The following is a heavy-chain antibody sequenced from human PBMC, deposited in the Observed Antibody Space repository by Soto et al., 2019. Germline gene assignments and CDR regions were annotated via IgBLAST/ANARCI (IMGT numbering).Heavy chain of an antibody. D-gene: IGHD3-22*01. J-gene: IGHJ4*02. CDR3: ARHFDSSGYYPDY. Sequence: GESLKISCQGSGYRFTSYWIAWVRQMPGKGLEWVGVIYPGDSDVKYSPSFEGHVTISVDRSDGTAYLQWTSLKASDTAMYFCARHFDSSGYYPDYWGQGTQVTVSS. V-gene: IGHV5-51*01. CDR1: GYRFTSYW. CDR2: IYPGDSDV.